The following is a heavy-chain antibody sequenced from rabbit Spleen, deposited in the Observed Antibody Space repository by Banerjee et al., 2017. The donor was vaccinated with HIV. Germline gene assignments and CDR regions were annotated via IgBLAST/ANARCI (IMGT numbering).Heavy chain of an antibody. J-gene: IGHJ3*01. D-gene: IGHD3-1*01. CDR3: ARAWDL. CDR1: GFTISNYN. V-gene: IGHV1S7*01. Sequence: QLEETGGGLVQPGGSLTLSCKVSGFTISNYNMGWVRQAPGKGLEWIGDIYPVFGITNYANSVKGRFTISSDNAQNTVDLQMNSLTAADTATYFCARAWDLWGQGTLVTVS. CDR2: IYPVFGIT.